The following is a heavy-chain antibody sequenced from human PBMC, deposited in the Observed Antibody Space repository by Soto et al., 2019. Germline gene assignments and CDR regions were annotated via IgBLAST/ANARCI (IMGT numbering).Heavy chain of an antibody. CDR2: IKQDGSEK. D-gene: IGHD3-16*01. Sequence: GGSLRLSCAASGFTFSSYWMSWVRQAPGKGQEWVANIKQDGSEKDYVDSVKGRFTISRDNAKNSLYLQMNSLIAEDTAVYYCARDNMITFGGAPAHWGQGTLVTVSS. CDR1: GFTFSSYW. CDR3: ARDNMITFGGAPAH. J-gene: IGHJ4*02. V-gene: IGHV3-7*03.